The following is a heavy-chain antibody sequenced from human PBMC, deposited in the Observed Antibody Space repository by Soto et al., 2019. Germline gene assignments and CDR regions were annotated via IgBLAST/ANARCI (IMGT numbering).Heavy chain of an antibody. CDR1: GGSIISFY. V-gene: IGHV4-59*01. D-gene: IGHD1-7*01. CDR2: VHHSGTT. CDR3: ATRPPDGNFFGVFDY. Sequence: SEALSLTCFVSGGSIISFYWSWIQQSPWKGPEWIGFVHHSGTTNYNPSLESRVTMSLDTSKSQFSLKLNAVTAADTAVYYCATRPPDGNFFGVFDYWSQGTLVTAPQ. J-gene: IGHJ4*02.